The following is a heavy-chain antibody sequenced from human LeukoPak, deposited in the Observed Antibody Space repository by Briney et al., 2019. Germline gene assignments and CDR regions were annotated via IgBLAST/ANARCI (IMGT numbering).Heavy chain of an antibody. CDR1: GYSFTSYW. CDR2: IYPGDSGT. J-gene: IGHJ4*02. CDR3: ARPVRSWSSEFDY. D-gene: IGHD6-13*01. Sequence: GESLKISCKGSGYSFTSYWIGWVRQMPGKGLEWMGIIYPGDSGTRYSPSFQGQVTISADKSISTAYLQWSSLKASDTAMYYCARPVRSWSSEFDYWGQGTLVTVSS. V-gene: IGHV5-51*01.